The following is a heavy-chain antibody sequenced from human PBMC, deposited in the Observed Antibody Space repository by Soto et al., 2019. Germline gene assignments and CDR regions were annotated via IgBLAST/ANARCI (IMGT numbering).Heavy chain of an antibody. Sequence: PSETLSLTCTVSGGSISSSSYYWGWIRQPPGKGLEWIGSIYYSGSTYYNPSLKSRVTISVDTSKNQFSLKLSSVTAADTAVYYCARMARGWYFDYWGQGTLVTVSS. D-gene: IGHD6-19*01. J-gene: IGHJ4*02. CDR1: GGSISSSSYY. V-gene: IGHV4-39*01. CDR2: IYYSGST. CDR3: ARMARGWYFDY.